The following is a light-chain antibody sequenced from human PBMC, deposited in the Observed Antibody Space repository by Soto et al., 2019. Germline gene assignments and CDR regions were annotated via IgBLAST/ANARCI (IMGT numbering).Light chain of an antibody. CDR1: SSDVGGYNY. V-gene: IGLV2-14*01. CDR2: DVS. Sequence: QSALTQPASVSGSTGQSITISCTGTSSDVGGYNYVSWYQQHPGKAPKLIIYDVSNRPSGVSNRFSGSKSGNTASLTISGLQAEDAADYYCSSYTSSSTYVFGTGTKLTVL. J-gene: IGLJ1*01. CDR3: SSYTSSSTYV.